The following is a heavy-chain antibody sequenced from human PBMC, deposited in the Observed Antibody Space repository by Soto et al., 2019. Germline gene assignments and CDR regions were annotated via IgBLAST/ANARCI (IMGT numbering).Heavy chain of an antibody. D-gene: IGHD3-22*01. Sequence: EVQLVESGGGLVKPGGSLRLSCAASGFTFSSYSMNWVRQAPGKGLEWVSSISSSSSYIYYADSVKGRFTISRDNAKNSLYLQMNSLRDEDTAVYYCARHPRDSSGYWYYFDYWGQGTLVTVSS. CDR2: ISSSSSYI. CDR1: GFTFSSYS. J-gene: IGHJ4*02. CDR3: ARHPRDSSGYWYYFDY. V-gene: IGHV3-21*01.